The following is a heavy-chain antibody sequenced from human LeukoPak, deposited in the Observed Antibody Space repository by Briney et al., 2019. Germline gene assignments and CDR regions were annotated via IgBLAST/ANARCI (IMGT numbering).Heavy chain of an antibody. CDR3: ARAYTSSRKGSRFDP. V-gene: IGHV1-46*01. J-gene: IGHJ5*02. D-gene: IGHD2-2*02. Sequence: ASVKVSCKASGYTFTSYYMHWVRQAPGQGLEWMGIIDPSGGSTTYAQKSQGRVTMTRDTSTSTVYMELSSLRSEDTAVYYCARAYTSSRKGSRFDPWGQETLVTVSS. CDR1: GYTFTSYY. CDR2: IDPSGGST.